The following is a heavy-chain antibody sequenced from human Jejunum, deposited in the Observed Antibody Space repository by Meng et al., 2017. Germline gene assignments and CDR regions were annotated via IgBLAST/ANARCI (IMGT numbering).Heavy chain of an antibody. D-gene: IGHD1-1*01. CDR1: GFTFKDYW. J-gene: IGHJ4*02. CDR2: INEDGGGQ. V-gene: IGHV3-7*01. CDR3: ARHKLARRCFDY. Sequence: GGSLRLSCAASGFTFKDYWMTWVRQAPGKGLEWVASINEDGGGQFYVDSVKGRFTMSRDNAKTSLYLQMNSLSADDTAVYFCARHKLARRCFDYWAQGTLVTVSS.